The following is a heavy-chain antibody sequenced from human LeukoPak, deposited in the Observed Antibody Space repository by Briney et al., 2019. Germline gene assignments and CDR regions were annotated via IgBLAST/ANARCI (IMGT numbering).Heavy chain of an antibody. CDR1: GYTFTSYG. Sequence: GASVKVSCKASGYTFTSYGISWVRQAPGQGLEWMGWISAHNGNTNYAQKLQGRVTMTTDTSTSTAYMELRSLRSDDTAVYYCARSVVVPAAYYYYGMDVWGQGTTVTVSS. D-gene: IGHD2-2*01. CDR3: ARSVVVPAAYYYYGMDV. CDR2: ISAHNGNT. V-gene: IGHV1-18*01. J-gene: IGHJ6*02.